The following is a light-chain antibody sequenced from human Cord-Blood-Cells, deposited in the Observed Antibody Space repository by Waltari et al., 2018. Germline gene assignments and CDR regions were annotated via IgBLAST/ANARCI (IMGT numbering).Light chain of an antibody. CDR1: QEISNY. CDR2: DAS. CDR3: QQYDNLPRYT. V-gene: IGKV1-33*01. J-gene: IGKJ2*01. Sequence: DIQMTQSPSSLSASVGDRVTITCQASQEISNYLNWYQQKPGKAPKPLIYDASNLETGVPSRFSGSGSGTDFTFTISSLQPEDIATYYCQQYDNLPRYTFGQGTKLEIK.